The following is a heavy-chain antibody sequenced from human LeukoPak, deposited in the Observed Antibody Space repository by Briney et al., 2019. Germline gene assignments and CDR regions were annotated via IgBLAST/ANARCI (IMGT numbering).Heavy chain of an antibody. J-gene: IGHJ4*02. Sequence: GGSLRLSCVVSRLTFSGYWMRWVRQAPGKGLEWVAAINKDGSEKRYVDSVEGRFTISRDNARNSVYLQMTSLGAEDTAVYYCATYTQHFGAPGGADYWGLGALVTVSS. V-gene: IGHV3-7*03. CDR2: INKDGSEK. D-gene: IGHD2-8*02. CDR1: RLTFSGYW. CDR3: ATYTQHFGAPGGADY.